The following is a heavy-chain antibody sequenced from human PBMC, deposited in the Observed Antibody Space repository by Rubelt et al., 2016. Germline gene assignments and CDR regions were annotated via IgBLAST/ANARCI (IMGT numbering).Heavy chain of an antibody. J-gene: IGHJ4*02. D-gene: IGHD6-13*01. V-gene: IGHV3-74*02. Sequence: EVQLVESGGGLVKPGGSLRLSCAASGFSFSSYWMHWVRQAPGKGLVWVSRIISDGSSTTYADSVQGRFTISRDNAKNTLYLQMISLRAEDTALYFCAKAPRIAAAAEFFDYWGQGTLVNVSS. CDR2: IISDGSST. CDR3: AKAPRIAAAAEFFDY. CDR1: GFSFSSYW.